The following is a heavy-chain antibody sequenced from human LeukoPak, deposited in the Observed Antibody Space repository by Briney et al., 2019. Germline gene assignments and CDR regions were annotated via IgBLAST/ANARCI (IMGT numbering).Heavy chain of an antibody. CDR1: GFTFSSYA. V-gene: IGHV3-30*04. D-gene: IGHD1-26*01. J-gene: IGHJ4*02. CDR3: AREFAGGSSHFDY. Sequence: GGSPRLSCAASGFTFSSYAMHWVRQAPGKGLEWVAVISYDGSNKYYADSVKGRFTISRDNSKNTLYLQMNSLRAEDTAVYHCAREFAGGSSHFDYWGQGTLVTVSS. CDR2: ISYDGSNK.